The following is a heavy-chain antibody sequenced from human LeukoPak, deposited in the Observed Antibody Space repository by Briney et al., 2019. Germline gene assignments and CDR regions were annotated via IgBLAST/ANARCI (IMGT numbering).Heavy chain of an antibody. CDR3: ARQNEEQLSFDY. Sequence: PSETLSLTCTVSGGSISSSSYYWGWIRQPPGKGLEWIGSIYYSGSTYYNPSPKRRVTTPVDTSKHQFPLKLSSGTAADTAVYYCARQNEEQLSFDYWGQGTLVTVSS. V-gene: IGHV4-39*01. J-gene: IGHJ4*02. CDR1: GGSISSSSYY. D-gene: IGHD6-13*01. CDR2: IYYSGST.